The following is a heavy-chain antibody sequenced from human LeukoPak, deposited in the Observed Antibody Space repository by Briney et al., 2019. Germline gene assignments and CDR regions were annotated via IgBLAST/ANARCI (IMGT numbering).Heavy chain of an antibody. CDR1: GFTFSHYW. J-gene: IGHJ5*02. CDR3: AKDRDCSSATCYVFWFDP. CDR2: IKQDGSEK. D-gene: IGHD2-2*01. Sequence: HPGGSLRLTCSASGFTFSHYWMSWVRQAPGKGLEWVANIKQDGSEKYYVDSVKGRFTISRDNAKNSLYLQMNSLRADDTAVYYCAKDRDCSSATCYVFWFDPWGQGTLVTVSS. V-gene: IGHV3-7*01.